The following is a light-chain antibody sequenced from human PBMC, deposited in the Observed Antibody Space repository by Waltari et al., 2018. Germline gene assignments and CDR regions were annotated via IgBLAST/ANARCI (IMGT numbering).Light chain of an antibody. CDR1: SGHSSNV. CDR2: VNSDGSH. Sequence: QLVLTQSPSASASPGASVKLTCTLSSGHSSNVIAWHQQQPEKGPRYWMKVNSDGSHSKGDEMPDRFSGSSSGAERYLTSSSLQSEDEADYYCQTGGHGTWVFGGGTKLTVL. CDR3: QTGGHGTWV. J-gene: IGLJ3*02. V-gene: IGLV4-69*01.